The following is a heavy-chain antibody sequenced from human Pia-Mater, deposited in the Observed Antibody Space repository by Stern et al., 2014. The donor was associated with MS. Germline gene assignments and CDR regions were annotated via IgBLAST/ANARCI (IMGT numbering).Heavy chain of an antibody. CDR2: IDTKIGIP. CDR1: GYTFTHYG. J-gene: IGHJ4*02. D-gene: IGHD1-26*01. Sequence: VQLVQSGSELKKPGASVKVSCKASGYTFTHYGINWVRQAPGKGLEGLGLIDTKIGIPTYVPAVTWRFFFFFGALGSTANLYLSSLKADDTAIYYCARLRVGNITRDYWGPGTLVTVSS. V-gene: IGHV7-4-1*02. CDR3: ARLRVGNITRDY.